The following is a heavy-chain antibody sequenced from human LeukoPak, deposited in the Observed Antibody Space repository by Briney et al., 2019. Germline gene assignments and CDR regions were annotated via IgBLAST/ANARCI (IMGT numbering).Heavy chain of an antibody. CDR2: IYAGDSQT. Sequence: GESLKISCKGSGYSFTDYWIAWVRQMPGKGLEWVGIIYAGDSQTRYSPSFQGQVTISADKSISTAYLQWSSLKASDTAMYYCARLGYYGSGSEYDYWGQRTLVTVSS. CDR3: ARLGYYGSGSEYDY. D-gene: IGHD3-10*01. CDR1: GYSFTDYW. V-gene: IGHV5-51*01. J-gene: IGHJ4*02.